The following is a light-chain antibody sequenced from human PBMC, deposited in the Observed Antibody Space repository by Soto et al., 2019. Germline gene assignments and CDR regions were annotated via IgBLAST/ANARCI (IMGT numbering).Light chain of an antibody. J-gene: IGKJ5*01. CDR3: QQANSFPIT. CDR1: QSISSW. Sequence: QMNNSAATLSAKVGDRVTMTCRASQSISSWLAWYQQKPGKAPKLLIYEASSLQSGVPSRISGSGSGTDFTLTISSLQPEDFATYYCQQANSFPITFGQGTRLEIK. V-gene: IGKV1-12*01. CDR2: EAS.